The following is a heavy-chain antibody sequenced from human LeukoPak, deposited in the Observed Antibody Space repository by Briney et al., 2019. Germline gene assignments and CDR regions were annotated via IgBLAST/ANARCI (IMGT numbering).Heavy chain of an antibody. CDR3: ARGMITFGGVIAQPFDY. V-gene: IGHV3-23*01. D-gene: IGHD3-16*02. CDR2: IHGSGETT. CDR1: ALRFSSFA. Sequence: GGSLRLSCAASALRFSSFAMTWVRQVPGKGLEWVSGIHGSGETTYYADSVKGRFTISRDNSGEMLYLQMNSLRAEDTAVYYCARGMITFGGVIAQPFDYWGQGTLVTVSS. J-gene: IGHJ4*02.